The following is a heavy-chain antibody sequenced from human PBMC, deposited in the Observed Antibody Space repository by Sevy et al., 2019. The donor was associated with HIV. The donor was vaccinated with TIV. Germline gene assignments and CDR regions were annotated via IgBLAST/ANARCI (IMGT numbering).Heavy chain of an antibody. CDR2: IYYSGST. D-gene: IGHD5-18*01. J-gene: IGHJ4*02. Sequence: SETLSLTCTVSGGSISSGGYYWSWIRQHPGKGLEWIGYIYYSGSTYYNPSLKSRVTISVDTSKNQFSLKLSSGTAADTAVYYCARGSSKDSYGEPPYYFDYWGQGTLVTVSS. CDR3: ARGSSKDSYGEPPYYFDY. CDR1: GGSISSGGYY. V-gene: IGHV4-31*03.